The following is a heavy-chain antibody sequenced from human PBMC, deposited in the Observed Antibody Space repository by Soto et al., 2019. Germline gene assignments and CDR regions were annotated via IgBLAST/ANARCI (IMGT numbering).Heavy chain of an antibody. CDR2: ISSSGSTI. D-gene: IGHD6-13*01. J-gene: IGHJ4*02. CDR1: GFTFSSYE. CDR3: AKRLDSSGWYSSFDY. V-gene: IGHV3-48*03. Sequence: GGSLRLSCAASGFTFSSYEMNWVRQAPGKGLEWVSYISSSGSTIYYADSVKGRFTISRDNAKNSLFLQMNSLRDEDTAVYYCAKRLDSSGWYSSFDYWGRGTLVTVSS.